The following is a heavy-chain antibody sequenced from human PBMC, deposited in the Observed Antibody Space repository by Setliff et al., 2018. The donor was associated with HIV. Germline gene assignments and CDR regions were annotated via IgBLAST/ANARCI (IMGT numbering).Heavy chain of an antibody. CDR3: AREVDVLTTSDAFDI. Sequence: PSETLSLTCTVPGGSVSTTNYYWSWIRQPPGEGLEWIGYIHYSGSAAYYSPSLQSRSTISIDTSKNQFSLRLTSVTAADTAIYYCAREVDVLTTSDAFDIWGRGTMVTVSS. J-gene: IGHJ3*02. D-gene: IGHD2-21*02. V-gene: IGHV4-30-4*08. CDR1: GGSVSTTNYY. CDR2: IHYSGSAA.